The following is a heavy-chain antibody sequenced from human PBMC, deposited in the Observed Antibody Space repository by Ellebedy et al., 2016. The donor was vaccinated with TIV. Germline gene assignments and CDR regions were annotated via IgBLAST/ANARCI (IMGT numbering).Heavy chain of an antibody. CDR2: ISWNSGSI. Sequence: PGGSLRLSCAASGFTFDDYAMHWVRQAPGKGLEWVSGISWNSGSIGYADSVKGRFTISRANAKNSLYLQMNSLRAEDMALYYCAKDIDAMVRGVISAFDIWGQGTMVTVSS. CDR1: GFTFDDYA. D-gene: IGHD3-10*01. V-gene: IGHV3-9*03. CDR3: AKDIDAMVRGVISAFDI. J-gene: IGHJ3*02.